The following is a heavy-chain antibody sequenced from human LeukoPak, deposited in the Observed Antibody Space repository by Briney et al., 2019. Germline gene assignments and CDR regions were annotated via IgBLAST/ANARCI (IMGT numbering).Heavy chain of an antibody. CDR2: INAGNGNT. D-gene: IGHD4-17*01. CDR3: ARPELAGGDYGLDY. Sequence: GASVKVSCKASGYTFTSYAMHWVRQAPGQRLEWMGWINAGNGNTKYSQKFQGRVTITRDTSASTAYMELSSLRSEDTAVYYCARPELAGGDYGLDYWGQGTLVTVSS. CDR1: GYTFTSYA. J-gene: IGHJ4*02. V-gene: IGHV1-3*01.